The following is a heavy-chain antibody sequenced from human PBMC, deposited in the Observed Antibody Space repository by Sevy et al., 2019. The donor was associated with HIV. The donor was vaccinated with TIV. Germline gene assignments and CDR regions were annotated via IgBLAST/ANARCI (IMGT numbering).Heavy chain of an antibody. CDR2: IYYNGRA. V-gene: IGHV4-61*01. CDR3: ASGSYYGLGSYHS. D-gene: IGHD3-10*01. Sequence: SETLSLTCTVSGGSGSSGRYYWSWIRQSPGKGLEWIGYIYYNGRANQNPSLKSRVTMSLDTSKNQVSLRLRSVTTEDTAVYYCASGSYYGLGSYHSWGQGTLVTVSS. J-gene: IGHJ4*02. CDR1: GGSGSSGRYY.